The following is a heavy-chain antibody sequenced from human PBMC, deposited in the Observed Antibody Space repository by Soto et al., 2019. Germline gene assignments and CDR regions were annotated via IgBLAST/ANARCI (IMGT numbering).Heavy chain of an antibody. V-gene: IGHV1-18*04. D-gene: IGHD5-18*01. CDR1: GYTFTSYG. Sequence: ASVKVSCKASGYTFTSYGISWVRQAPGQGLEWMGWISAYNGNTNYAQKLQGRVTMTTDTSTSTAYMELRSLRSDDTAVCYCAMGPHTAMVHYYYYGMDVWGQGTTVTVSS. CDR2: ISAYNGNT. J-gene: IGHJ6*02. CDR3: AMGPHTAMVHYYYYGMDV.